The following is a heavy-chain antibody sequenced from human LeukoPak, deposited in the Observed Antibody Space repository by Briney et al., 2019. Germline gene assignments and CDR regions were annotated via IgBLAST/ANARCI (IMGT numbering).Heavy chain of an antibody. Sequence: PSETLSLTCTVSGGSISRYYWSWIRQPPGKGLEWIGYIYYSGSTNYNPSLKSRVTISVDTSKNQFSLKLSSVTAADTAVYYCARDKGYSSGWYPYYYYMDVWGKGTTVTVSS. D-gene: IGHD6-19*01. J-gene: IGHJ6*03. V-gene: IGHV4-59*01. CDR2: IYYSGST. CDR3: ARDKGYSSGWYPYYYYMDV. CDR1: GGSISRYY.